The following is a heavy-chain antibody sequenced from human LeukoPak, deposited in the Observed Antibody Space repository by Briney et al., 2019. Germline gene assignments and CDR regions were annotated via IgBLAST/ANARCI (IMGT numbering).Heavy chain of an antibody. Sequence: SETLSLTCTVSGGSISSYYWSWIRQPPGKGLEWIAYIHYSGSPHYNPSLKSRVTLSIDTSENQLSLRLNSVTAADTAVYYCARHSNWNGGVDWFDPWGQGTQVTASS. D-gene: IGHD1-20*01. CDR3: ARHSNWNGGVDWFDP. J-gene: IGHJ5*02. V-gene: IGHV4-59*08. CDR1: GGSISSYY. CDR2: IHYSGSP.